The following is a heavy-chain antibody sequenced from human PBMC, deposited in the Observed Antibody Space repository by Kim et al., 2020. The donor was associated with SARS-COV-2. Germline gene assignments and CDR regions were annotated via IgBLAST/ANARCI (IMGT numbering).Heavy chain of an antibody. Sequence: SETLSLTCTVSGGSISSYYWSWIRQPPGKGLEWIGYIYYSGSTNYNLSLKSRVTISVDTSKNQFSLKLSSVTAADTAVYYCARDRRYYDSSGYKYYYGMDVWGQGTTVTVSS. CDR1: GGSISSYY. D-gene: IGHD3-22*01. CDR3: ARDRRYYDSSGYKYYYGMDV. J-gene: IGHJ6*02. CDR2: IYYSGST. V-gene: IGHV4-59*01.